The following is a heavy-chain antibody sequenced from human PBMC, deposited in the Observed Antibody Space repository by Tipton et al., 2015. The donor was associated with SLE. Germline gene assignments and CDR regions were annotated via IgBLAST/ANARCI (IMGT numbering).Heavy chain of an antibody. Sequence: TLSLTCAVYGGSFSGYYWSWIRQPPGKGLEWIGEINHSGSTNYNPSLKSRVTISVDTSKNQFSLKLSSVTAADTAVYYCAGGRSGPGWYFDLWGRGTLVPVSS. V-gene: IGHV4-34*01. D-gene: IGHD3-3*01. J-gene: IGHJ2*01. CDR1: GGSFSGYY. CDR3: AGGRSGPGWYFDL. CDR2: INHSGST.